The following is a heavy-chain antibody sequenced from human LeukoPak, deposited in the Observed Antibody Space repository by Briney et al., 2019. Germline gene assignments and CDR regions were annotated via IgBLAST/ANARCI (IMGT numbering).Heavy chain of an antibody. CDR1: GYSFTSYW. CDR3: ARRPNDLYDYGDYLLTD. CDR2: IYPGDSYT. Sequence: GESLKISCKGSGYSFTSYWIGWVRQMPGKGLEWMGIIYPGDSYTNYSPSFQGHVTISADKSISTAYLQWSSLKASDTAMYYCARRPNDLYDYGDYLLTDWGQGTLVTVSS. D-gene: IGHD4-17*01. J-gene: IGHJ4*02. V-gene: IGHV5-51*01.